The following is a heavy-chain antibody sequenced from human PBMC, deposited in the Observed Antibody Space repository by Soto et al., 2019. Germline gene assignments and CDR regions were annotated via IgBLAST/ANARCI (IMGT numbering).Heavy chain of an antibody. V-gene: IGHV4-34*01. CDR1: GGSVNGYY. D-gene: IGHD3-3*01. CDR2: INHTGGT. Sequence: KPSETLSLTCAVYGGSVNGYYWNWIRQPPGKGLEWIGEINHTGGTHYNPSLKSRVTMSVDTSKNQFSLRLSSVTAADTAIYYCATRITVFGLLIPPFDPWGQGTQVTRLL. CDR3: ATRITVFGLLIPPFDP. J-gene: IGHJ5*02.